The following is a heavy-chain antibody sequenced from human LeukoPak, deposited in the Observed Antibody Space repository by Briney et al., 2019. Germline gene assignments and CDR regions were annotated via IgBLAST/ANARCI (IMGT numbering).Heavy chain of an antibody. CDR1: GYTFTGYY. V-gene: IGHV1-2*02. D-gene: IGHD3-22*01. CDR2: INPNSGGT. Sequence: GASVKVSCKASGYTFTGYYMHWVRQAPGQGLEWMGWINPNSGGTNYAQKFQGRVTMTRDTSISTAYLQWSSLKASDTAMYYCARHFWSLYYYGSSGALTDAFDIWGQGTMVTVSS. CDR3: ARHFWSLYYYGSSGALTDAFDI. J-gene: IGHJ3*02.